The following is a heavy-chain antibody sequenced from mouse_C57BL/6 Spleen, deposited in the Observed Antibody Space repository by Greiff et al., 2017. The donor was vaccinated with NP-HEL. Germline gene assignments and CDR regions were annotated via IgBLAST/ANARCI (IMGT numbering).Heavy chain of an antibody. CDR3: ARQTLDY. J-gene: IGHJ2*01. CDR1: GFTFSSYT. V-gene: IGHV5-9*01. Sequence: EVMLVESGGGLVKPGGSLKLSCAASGFTFSSYTMSWVRQTPEKRLEWVATISGGGGNTYYPDSVKGRFTIARDNAKNTLYLQMSSLRSEDTALYYCARQTLDYWGQGTTLTVSS. CDR2: ISGGGGNT.